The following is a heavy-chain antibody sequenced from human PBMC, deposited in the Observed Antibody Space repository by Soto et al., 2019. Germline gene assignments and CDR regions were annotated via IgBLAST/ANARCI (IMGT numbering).Heavy chain of an antibody. Sequence: ASVKISCKASGYTFTSYGISWVRQAPGQGLEWMGWISAYNGNTNYAQKLQGRVTMTTDTSTSTAYMELRSLRSDDTAVYYCARVSVSSGWYSFDYWGQGTLVTVSS. CDR1: GYTFTSYG. D-gene: IGHD6-19*01. V-gene: IGHV1-18*01. J-gene: IGHJ4*02. CDR2: ISAYNGNT. CDR3: ARVSVSSGWYSFDY.